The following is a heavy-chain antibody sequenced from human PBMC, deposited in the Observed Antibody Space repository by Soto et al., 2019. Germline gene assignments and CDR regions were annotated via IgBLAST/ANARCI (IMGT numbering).Heavy chain of an antibody. V-gene: IGHV1-18*01. CDR2: ISAYNGNT. Sequence: GASVKVSCKASGYTFTSYCISWVRHAPGQGLEWMGWISAYNGNTNYAQKLQGRVTMTTDTSTSTAYMELRSLRSDDTAVYYCARVRGYCSGGSCYFDYWGQGTLVTVSS. D-gene: IGHD2-15*01. CDR1: GYTFTSYC. J-gene: IGHJ4*02. CDR3: ARVRGYCSGGSCYFDY.